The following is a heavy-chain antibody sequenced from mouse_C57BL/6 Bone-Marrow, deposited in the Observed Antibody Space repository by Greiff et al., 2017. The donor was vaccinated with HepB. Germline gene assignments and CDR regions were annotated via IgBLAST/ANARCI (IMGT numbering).Heavy chain of an antibody. J-gene: IGHJ4*01. V-gene: IGHV5-17*01. CDR1: GFTFSDYG. D-gene: IGHD2-4*01. CDR2: ISSGSSTI. CDR3: ARHYDYPTYAMDY. Sequence: EVHLVESGGGLVKPGGSLKLSCAASGFTFSDYGMHWVRQAPEKGLEWVAYISSGSSTIYYADTVKGRFTISRDNAKNTLFLQMTSLRSEDTAMYYCARHYDYPTYAMDYWGQGTSVTVSS.